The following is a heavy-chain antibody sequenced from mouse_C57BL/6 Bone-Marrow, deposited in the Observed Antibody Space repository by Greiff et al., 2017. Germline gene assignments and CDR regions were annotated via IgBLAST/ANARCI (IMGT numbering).Heavy chain of an antibody. CDR3: ARSGDSSGPFAY. V-gene: IGHV1-82*01. CDR2: IYPGDGDT. CDR1: GYAFSSSW. D-gene: IGHD3-2*02. J-gene: IGHJ3*01. Sequence: VQLQQSGPELVKPGASVKISCKASGYAFSSSWMNWVKQRPGKGLEWIGRIYPGDGDTTYNGKFKGKATLTADNSSSTSYMQHIVLTSKDSAVYVCARSGDSSGPFAYWGQGTLGTVSA.